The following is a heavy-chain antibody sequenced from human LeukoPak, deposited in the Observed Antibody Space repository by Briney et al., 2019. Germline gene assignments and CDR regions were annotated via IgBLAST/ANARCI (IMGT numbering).Heavy chain of an antibody. CDR3: AKEGGYSNGGLDY. J-gene: IGHJ4*02. CDR2: INHSRST. CDR1: GGSFSGYY. D-gene: IGHD5-18*01. V-gene: IGHV4-34*01. Sequence: PSETLSLTCAVYGGSFSGYYWSWIRQPPGKGLEWIGEINHSRSTNYNPSLKSRVTISVDTSKNQFSLKLTSVTAADTAVYYCAKEGGYSNGGLDYWGQGTLVTVSS.